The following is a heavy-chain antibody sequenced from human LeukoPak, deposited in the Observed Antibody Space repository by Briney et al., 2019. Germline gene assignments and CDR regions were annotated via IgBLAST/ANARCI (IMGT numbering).Heavy chain of an antibody. Sequence: GASVKVSCKASGYTFSSYAISWVRQAPGQGLEWMGRIIPILGIANYAQKFQGRVTITADKSTSTAYMELSSLRSEDTAVYYCASTVTIQADAFDIWGQGTMVTVSS. D-gene: IGHD4-17*01. CDR1: GYTFSSYA. CDR2: IIPILGIA. V-gene: IGHV1-69*04. J-gene: IGHJ3*02. CDR3: ASTVTIQADAFDI.